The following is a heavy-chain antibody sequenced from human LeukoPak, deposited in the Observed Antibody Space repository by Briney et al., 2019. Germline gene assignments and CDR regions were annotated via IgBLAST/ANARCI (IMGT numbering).Heavy chain of an antibody. J-gene: IGHJ6*03. CDR2: ISGSGGST. CDR3: AKSGMTDYYYYYMDV. D-gene: IGHD1-14*01. CDR1: GFTFSSYG. Sequence: GGSLRLSCAASGFTFSSYGMSWVRQAPGKGLEWVSAISGSGGSTYYADSVKGRFTISRDNSKSTLYLQMNSLRAEDTAVYYCAKSGMTDYYYYYMDVWGKGTTVTVSS. V-gene: IGHV3-23*01.